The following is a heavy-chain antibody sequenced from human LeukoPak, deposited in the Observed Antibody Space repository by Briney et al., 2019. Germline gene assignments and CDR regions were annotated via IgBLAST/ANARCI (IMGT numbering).Heavy chain of an antibody. J-gene: IGHJ3*01. CDR2: INYGGST. CDR3: ARGFPPGSGSRGSHAFDV. D-gene: IGHD6-19*01. V-gene: IGHV4-34*01. Sequence: KPSETLSLTCAVSEMSFSAYYWNWIRQSPGKGLEWIGEINYGGSTKYTPSLEGRGTILIDTSKNQFSLKLTSVTAADTAVYYCARGFPPGSGSRGSHAFDVWGQATMVTVSS. CDR1: EMSFSAYY.